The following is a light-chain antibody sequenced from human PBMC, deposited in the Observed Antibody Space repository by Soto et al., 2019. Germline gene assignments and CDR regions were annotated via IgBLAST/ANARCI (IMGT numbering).Light chain of an antibody. Sequence: DIVMTQSPDSLAVSLGERATINCKSSQSVLYSSNNKNYLAWYQQKPGHPPKLLIYWASTRESGVPDRFSGRGSGTDFTLTISSLQAEDVAVYYCQQYYTNALTFGGGTKVGVK. CDR2: WAS. CDR3: QQYYTNALT. V-gene: IGKV4-1*01. CDR1: QSVLYSSNNKNY. J-gene: IGKJ4*01.